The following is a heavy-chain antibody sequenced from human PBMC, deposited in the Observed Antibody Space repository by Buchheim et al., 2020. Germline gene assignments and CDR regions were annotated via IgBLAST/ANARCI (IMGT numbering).Heavy chain of an antibody. CDR3: ATLGYCSSTSCYYYYYYGMDV. D-gene: IGHD2-2*03. CDR2: ISSSSSTI. J-gene: IGHJ6*02. V-gene: IGHV3-48*04. Sequence: EVQLVESGGGLVQPGGSLRLSCAASGFTFSSYSMNWVRQAPGKGLEWVSYISSSSSTIYYADSVKGRFTISRDNAKNSLYPQMNSLRAEDTAVYYCATLGYCSSTSCYYYYYYGMDVWGQGTT. CDR1: GFTFSSYS.